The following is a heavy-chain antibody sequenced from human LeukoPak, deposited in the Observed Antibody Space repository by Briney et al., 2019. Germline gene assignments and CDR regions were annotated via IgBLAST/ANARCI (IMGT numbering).Heavy chain of an antibody. CDR1: GFTFSSYA. Sequence: GGSLRLSCVASGFTFSSYAMSWVRQAPGKGLEWVAVISYDGSNKYYADSVKGRFTISRDNSKNTLYLQMNSLRAEDTAVYYCAKDSHYDYVWGSYRYSPDRFDYWGQGTLVTVSS. CDR2: ISYDGSNK. J-gene: IGHJ4*02. CDR3: AKDSHYDYVWGSYRYSPDRFDY. D-gene: IGHD3-16*02. V-gene: IGHV3-30*18.